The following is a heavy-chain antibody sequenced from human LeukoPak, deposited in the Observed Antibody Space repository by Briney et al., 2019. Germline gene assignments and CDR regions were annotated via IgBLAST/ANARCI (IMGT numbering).Heavy chain of an antibody. CDR1: GVTLSTYA. J-gene: IGHJ1*01. Sequence: GGSLRLSCAASGVTLSTYAMSWARQAPGKGLEWVSGISSSGSGDNTYYPDSVKGRFTISRDGSKNTLYLQLNSLRTEDTAIYYCVREREGSNSEHWGQGTLVTVSS. CDR3: VREREGSNSEH. V-gene: IGHV3-23*01. D-gene: IGHD1-26*01. CDR2: ISSSGSGDNT.